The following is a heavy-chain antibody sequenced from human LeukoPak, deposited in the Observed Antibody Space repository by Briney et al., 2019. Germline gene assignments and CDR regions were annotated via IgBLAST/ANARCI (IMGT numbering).Heavy chain of an antibody. D-gene: IGHD3-10*02. J-gene: IGHJ6*04. CDR3: AELGITMIGGV. Sequence: PGGSLRLSCAASGFPFSSYSMNWVRQAPGGGLEWVSYITSYSSTIYYADSVKGRFTISRDNAKNSLYLQMNSLRAEDTAVYYCAELGITMIGGVWGKGTTVTISS. CDR2: ITSYSSTI. CDR1: GFPFSSYS. V-gene: IGHV3-48*04.